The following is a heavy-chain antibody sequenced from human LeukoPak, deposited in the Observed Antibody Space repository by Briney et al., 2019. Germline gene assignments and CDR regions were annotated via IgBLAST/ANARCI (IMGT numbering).Heavy chain of an antibody. J-gene: IGHJ4*02. V-gene: IGHV1-3*01. D-gene: IGHD2-21*02. CDR3: ARGRWSATTASYYFDF. CDR2: INAGNGNT. CDR1: GYTFTNYA. Sequence: ASMKVSCKASGYTFTNYAILWVRQAPGQRLEWMGWINAGNGNTKYSQKFQGRVTLTRDTSASTASMEMSSLRSEDTALYYCARGRWSATTASYYFDFWGLGTLVTVSS.